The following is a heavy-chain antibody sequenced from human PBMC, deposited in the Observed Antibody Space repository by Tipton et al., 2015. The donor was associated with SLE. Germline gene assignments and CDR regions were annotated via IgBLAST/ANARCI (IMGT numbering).Heavy chain of an antibody. CDR3: VKSVVVVSPRDYYYYMDV. V-gene: IGHV4-59*08. CDR1: GAFINSYS. Sequence: TLSLTCTVSGAFINSYSWTWIRQPPGKGLEWIGHNFYGEDTEYNPSLQSRVTLSVDMSKNQFSLRLSSVTAADTGVYYCVKSVVVVSPRDYYYYMDVWGKGTTVTVSS. D-gene: IGHD2-15*01. CDR2: NFYGEDT. J-gene: IGHJ6*03.